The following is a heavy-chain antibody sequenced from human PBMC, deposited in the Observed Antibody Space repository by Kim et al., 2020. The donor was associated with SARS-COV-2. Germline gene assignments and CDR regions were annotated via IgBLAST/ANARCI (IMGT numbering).Heavy chain of an antibody. J-gene: IGHJ5*02. CDR3: AREVLTTARGDWFDP. Sequence: ASVTVSCKASGYTFTSYGISWVRQAPGQGLEWMGWISAYNGNTNYAQKLQGRVTMTTDTSTSTAYMELRSLRSDDTAVYYCAREVLTTARGDWFDPWGQGTLVTVSS. CDR2: ISAYNGNT. CDR1: GYTFTSYG. D-gene: IGHD6-6*01. V-gene: IGHV1-18*04.